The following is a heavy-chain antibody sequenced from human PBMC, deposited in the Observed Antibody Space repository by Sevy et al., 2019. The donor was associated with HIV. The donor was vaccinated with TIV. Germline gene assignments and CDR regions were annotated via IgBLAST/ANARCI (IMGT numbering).Heavy chain of an antibody. Sequence: GGSLRLSCAASGFTFSSYAMSWVRQAPGKGLEWVSAISGSGGGTYYADSVKGRFTISRDNSKNTLYLQMNSLRAEDTAVYYCANGGDSSGYYDLGLDYFDYWGQGTLVTVSS. D-gene: IGHD3-22*01. CDR3: ANGGDSSGYYDLGLDYFDY. CDR1: GFTFSSYA. V-gene: IGHV3-23*01. J-gene: IGHJ4*02. CDR2: ISGSGGGT.